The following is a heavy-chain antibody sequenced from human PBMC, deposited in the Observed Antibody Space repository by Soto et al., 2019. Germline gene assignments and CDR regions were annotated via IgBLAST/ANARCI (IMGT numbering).Heavy chain of an antibody. CDR2: FIPIFGTA. CDR1: GGTFSSYA. CDR3: ASHYDSSGYYYRGMDY. Sequence: QVQLVQSGAEVKKPGSSVKVSCKASGGTFSSYAISWVRQAPGQGLEWMGGFIPIFGTADYAQKFQGRVTITGDECTSTGNMELSSLRSEATAVYYCASHYDSSGYYYRGMDYWGQGTLVTVSS. D-gene: IGHD3-22*01. J-gene: IGHJ4*02. V-gene: IGHV1-69*12.